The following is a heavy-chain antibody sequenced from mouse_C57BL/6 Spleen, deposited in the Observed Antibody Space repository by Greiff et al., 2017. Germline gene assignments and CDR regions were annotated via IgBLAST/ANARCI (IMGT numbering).Heavy chain of an antibody. CDR3: ATHCESSLVVCSY. V-gene: IGHV14-4*01. Sequence: EVQLQQSGAELVRPGASVKLSCTASGFNIKDDYMHWVKQRPEQGLEWIGWIDPENGDTEYASKFQGKATITADTSSNTAYLQLSSLTSEDTAVYYYATHCESSLVVCSYWGKGTLLSLSA. D-gene: IGHD6-1*01. CDR2: IDPENGDT. J-gene: IGHJ3*01. CDR1: GFNIKDDY.